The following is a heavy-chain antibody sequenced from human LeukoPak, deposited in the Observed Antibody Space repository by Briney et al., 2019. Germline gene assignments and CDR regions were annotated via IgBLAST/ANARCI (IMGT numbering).Heavy chain of an antibody. CDR3: ARSTSRLLWSPLGY. Sequence: ASVKVSCKASGYTFTSYYMHWVRQAPGQGLEWMGIINPSGGSTSYAQKFQGRVTITRETATSTVYMELSSLRSEDTAVYYCARSTSRLLWSPLGYWGQGTLVTVSS. CDR1: GYTFTSYY. V-gene: IGHV1-46*01. J-gene: IGHJ4*02. D-gene: IGHD3-10*01. CDR2: INPSGGST.